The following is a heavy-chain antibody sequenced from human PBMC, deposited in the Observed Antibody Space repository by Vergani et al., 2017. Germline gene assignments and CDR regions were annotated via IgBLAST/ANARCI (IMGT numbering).Heavy chain of an antibody. Sequence: QVQLVESGGGVVQPGRSLRLSCAASGFTFSSYGMHWVRQAPGKGLEWVAVIWYDGSNKYYADSVKGRFTISRDNSKNTLYLQMNSLRAEDTAVYYCAMPRGVGTAMVLPFGYWGQGTLVTVSS. CDR2: IWYDGSNK. V-gene: IGHV3-33*01. D-gene: IGHD5-18*01. J-gene: IGHJ4*02. CDR1: GFTFSSYG. CDR3: AMPRGVGTAMVLPFGY.